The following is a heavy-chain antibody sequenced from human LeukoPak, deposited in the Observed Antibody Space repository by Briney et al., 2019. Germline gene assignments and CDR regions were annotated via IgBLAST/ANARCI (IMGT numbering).Heavy chain of an antibody. V-gene: IGHV4-4*07. CDR3: ARELAAAGMFDY. CDR2: IYTSGST. D-gene: IGHD6-13*01. CDR1: GGSISSYY. Sequence: PSETLSLTCTVSGGSISSYYWSWIRQPAGKGLGWIGRIYTSGSTNYNPSLKSRVTMSVDTSKNQFSLKLSSVTAADTAVYYCARELAAAGMFDYWGQGTLVTVSS. J-gene: IGHJ4*02.